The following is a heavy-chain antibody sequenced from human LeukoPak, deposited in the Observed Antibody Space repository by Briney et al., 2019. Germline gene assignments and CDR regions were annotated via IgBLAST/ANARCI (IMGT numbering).Heavy chain of an antibody. V-gene: IGHV3-21*01. CDR3: ARDDKNNYYDSSGFDY. J-gene: IGHJ4*02. CDR2: ISSSSSYI. Sequence: PGGSLTLSCAASGFTFSSYSMNWVRQAPGKGLEWVSSISSSSSYIYYADSVKGRFTISRDNAKNSLYLQMNSLRAEDTAVYYCARDDKNNYYDSSGFDYWGQGTLVTVSS. CDR1: GFTFSSYS. D-gene: IGHD3-22*01.